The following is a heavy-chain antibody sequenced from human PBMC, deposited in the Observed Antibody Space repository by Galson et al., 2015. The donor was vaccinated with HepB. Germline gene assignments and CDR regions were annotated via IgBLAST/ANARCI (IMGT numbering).Heavy chain of an antibody. CDR3: VRARVSIIMTYVERKKKAHDDSFDL. CDR1: GFIVRGNY. CDR2: VYSDGDA. J-gene: IGHJ3*01. D-gene: IGHD2-8*01. Sequence: SLRLSCAASGFIVRGNYMGWVRQAPGKGLEWVSIVYSDGDAHYADSVKGRFTISKDNSKNTLYLQMNGLRGEDTATYYCVRARVSIIMTYVERKKKAHDDSFDLWGQGTMVVVSS. V-gene: IGHV3-53*01.